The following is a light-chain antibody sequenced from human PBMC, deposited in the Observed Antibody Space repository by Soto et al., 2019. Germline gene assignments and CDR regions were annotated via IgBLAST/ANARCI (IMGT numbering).Light chain of an antibody. CDR2: GAT. V-gene: IGKV3-15*01. CDR3: QQYNNLPRP. CDR1: QSVNSA. Sequence: IGVKQPPAAVSVYKGERTTLFCRASQSVNSALAWYQQKPGQVPRLLIHGATTRATGIPARFSGSGSGTEFTLTISSLQSEDFAVYYCQQYNNLPRPFAQLTKVAIK. J-gene: IGKJ1*01.